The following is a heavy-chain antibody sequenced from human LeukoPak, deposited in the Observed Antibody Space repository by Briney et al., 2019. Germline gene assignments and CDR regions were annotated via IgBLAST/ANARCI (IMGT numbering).Heavy chain of an antibody. Sequence: GGSLRLSCAASGFTFSSYGMHWVRQAPGKGLEWVAVIWYDGSNKYYADSVKGRFTISRDNSKNTLYLQMNSLRAEDTAVYYCARGKANPAPIAVAGIDYWGQGTLVTVSS. CDR3: ARGKANPAPIAVAGIDY. V-gene: IGHV3-33*01. D-gene: IGHD6-19*01. J-gene: IGHJ4*02. CDR1: GFTFSSYG. CDR2: IWYDGSNK.